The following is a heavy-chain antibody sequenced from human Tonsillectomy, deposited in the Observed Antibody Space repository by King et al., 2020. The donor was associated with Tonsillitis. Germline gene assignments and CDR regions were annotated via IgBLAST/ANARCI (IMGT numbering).Heavy chain of an antibody. CDR3: AKAGYSSAWYRGDKYYFDY. CDR1: GFTFDDYT. D-gene: IGHD6-19*01. V-gene: IGHV3-43*01. CDR2: INWDGGIT. Sequence: VQLVESGGVVVQPGGSLRLSCAASGFTFDDYTMHWVRQAPGKGLEWVSLINWDGGITYYADSVKGRFTISRDNSKNSLYLQMNSLRSEETALYYCAKAGYSSAWYRGDKYYFDYWGQGTLVTVSS. J-gene: IGHJ4*02.